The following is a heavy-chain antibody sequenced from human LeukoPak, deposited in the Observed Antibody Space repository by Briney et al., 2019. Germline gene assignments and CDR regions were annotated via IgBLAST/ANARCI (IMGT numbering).Heavy chain of an antibody. V-gene: IGHV3-21*05. CDR2: INDESRDI. Sequence: GGCLRLSCAASGFTFSLYAMNGVRQGPGKGREGGSYINDESRDINYAGSVRGRFPISRDAARQTLYLQLSSLRVEDTAVYYCARDTFQRGLIDSWGQGTLVTVSS. D-gene: IGHD2-2*01. CDR1: GFTFSLYA. J-gene: IGHJ4*02. CDR3: ARDTFQRGLIDS.